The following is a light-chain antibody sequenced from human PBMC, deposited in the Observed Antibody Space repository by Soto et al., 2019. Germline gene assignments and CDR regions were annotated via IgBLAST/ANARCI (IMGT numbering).Light chain of an antibody. Sequence: EIVMTQSPATLSVSPGERATLSCRASQSVGSNLAWYQQKPGQAPRLLIYGASSRATGIPARFIGSGSGTEFTLTISSLQSEDFAFYYCQQHNDWPLTFGGGTKVDIK. CDR2: GAS. V-gene: IGKV3-15*01. J-gene: IGKJ4*01. CDR1: QSVGSN. CDR3: QQHNDWPLT.